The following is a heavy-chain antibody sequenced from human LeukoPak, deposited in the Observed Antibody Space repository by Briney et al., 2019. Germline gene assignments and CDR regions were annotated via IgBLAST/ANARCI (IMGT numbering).Heavy chain of an antibody. J-gene: IGHJ4*02. CDR3: ARWLIDTASDY. D-gene: IGHD5-18*01. Sequence: GESLKISCKGSGYSFTSYWIGGVRQMPGKGLEWMGIIYPGDSNTRYSPSFQGQVTISADKSISTAYLQWTSLKASDTAMYYCARWLIDTASDYWGQGTLVTVSS. V-gene: IGHV5-51*01. CDR1: GYSFTSYW. CDR2: IYPGDSNT.